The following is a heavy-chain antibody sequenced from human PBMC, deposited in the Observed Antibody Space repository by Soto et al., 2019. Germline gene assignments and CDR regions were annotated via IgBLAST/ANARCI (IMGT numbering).Heavy chain of an antibody. CDR1: GFTFRSFA. V-gene: IGHV3-53*01. J-gene: IGHJ5*02. Sequence: PGGSLRLSCETSGFTFRSFAMSWVRQAPGKGLEWVSVIYSGGSTYYADSVKGRFTISRDNSKNTLYLQMNSLRAEDTAVYYCARDHSGYDWYWFDTWGQGTLVTVSS. D-gene: IGHD5-12*01. CDR2: IYSGGST. CDR3: ARDHSGYDWYWFDT.